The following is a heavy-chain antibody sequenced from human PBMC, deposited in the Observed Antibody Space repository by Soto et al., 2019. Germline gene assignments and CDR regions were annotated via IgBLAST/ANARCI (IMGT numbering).Heavy chain of an antibody. J-gene: IGHJ4*02. D-gene: IGHD3-22*01. CDR2: IYPGDSDT. Sequence: HXESLKISXEGSEYSFTRYLLGWVRQMPGKGLEWMGIIYPGDSDTRYSPSFQGQVTISADKSINTAYLQWSSLKASDTAIYYCARVYYYDSSGYYYAYWGQGTLVTVSS. V-gene: IGHV5-51*01. CDR1: EYSFTRYL. CDR3: ARVYYYDSSGYYYAY.